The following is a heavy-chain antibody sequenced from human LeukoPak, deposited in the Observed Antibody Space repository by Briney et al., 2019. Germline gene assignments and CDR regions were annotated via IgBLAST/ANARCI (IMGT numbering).Heavy chain of an antibody. D-gene: IGHD5-12*01. CDR2: IYSSGST. V-gene: IGHV4-59*08. CDR3: ARRYSGYGNAFDI. CDR1: GGSISSYY. J-gene: IGHJ3*02. Sequence: PSETLSLTCTVSGGSISSYYWSCIRQPPGKGLEWIGYIYSSGSTNYSPSLKSRVTLSVDTSKNQFSLKLYSVTAADTAVYYCARRYSGYGNAFDIWGQGTMVTVSS.